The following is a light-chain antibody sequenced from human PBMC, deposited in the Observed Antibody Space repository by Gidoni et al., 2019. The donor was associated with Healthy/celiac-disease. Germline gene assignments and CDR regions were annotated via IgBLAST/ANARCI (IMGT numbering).Light chain of an antibody. Sequence: DIHITHSPSSLSASVGDRVTITPRASQSISSYLNWYQQKPGKAPKLLIYAASSLQSGVPSRFSGSGSGTDFTLTISSLQPEDFATYYCQQSYSTPRTFGPGTKVDIK. CDR1: QSISSY. CDR2: AAS. V-gene: IGKV1-39*01. J-gene: IGKJ3*01. CDR3: QQSYSTPRT.